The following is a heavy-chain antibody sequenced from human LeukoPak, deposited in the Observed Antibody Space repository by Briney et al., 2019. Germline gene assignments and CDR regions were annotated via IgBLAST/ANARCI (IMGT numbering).Heavy chain of an antibody. J-gene: IGHJ4*02. CDR1: GFTFSSYW. Sequence: GGSLRLSCAASGFTFSSYWMHWVRQAPGKGLVWVSRINSDGSSTSYADSVKGRFTISRDNSKNTLYLQMNSLRAEDTAVYYCAREAIFGVVTTLGYFDYWGQGTLVTVSS. D-gene: IGHD3-3*01. CDR2: INSDGSST. CDR3: AREAIFGVVTTLGYFDY. V-gene: IGHV3-74*01.